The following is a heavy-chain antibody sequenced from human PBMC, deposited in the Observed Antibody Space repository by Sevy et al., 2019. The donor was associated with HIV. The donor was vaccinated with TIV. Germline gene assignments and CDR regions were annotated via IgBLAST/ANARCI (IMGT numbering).Heavy chain of an antibody. CDR1: GFTFSSYT. CDR3: ARDRDMVRGVILDY. Sequence: GGSLRLSCAASGFTFSSYTMHWVRQAPGKGLEWVTVISYDGSNKYYADSVKGRFTISRDNSKNTLHLQMNSLRAEDTAVYYCARDRDMVRGVILDYWGQGTLVTVSS. CDR2: ISYDGSNK. J-gene: IGHJ4*02. D-gene: IGHD3-10*01. V-gene: IGHV3-30-3*01.